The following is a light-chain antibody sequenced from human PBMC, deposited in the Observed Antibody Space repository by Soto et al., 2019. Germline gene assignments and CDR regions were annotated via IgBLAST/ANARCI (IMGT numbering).Light chain of an antibody. CDR2: GAS. J-gene: IGKJ4*01. V-gene: IGKV3-20*01. CDR3: QQYGSSPLT. CDR1: QSVSSSY. Sequence: EIVLTQSPGTLSLPPGERATFSCRASQSVSSSYLAWYQQKPGQAPRLLIYGASSRATGIPDRFSGSGSGTDFTLTISRLEPEDFAVYYCQQYGSSPLTFGGGTKVDIK.